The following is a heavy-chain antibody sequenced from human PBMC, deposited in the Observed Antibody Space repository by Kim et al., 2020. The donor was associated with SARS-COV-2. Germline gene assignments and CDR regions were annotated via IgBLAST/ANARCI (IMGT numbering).Heavy chain of an antibody. J-gene: IGHJ5*02. CDR3: ATDSGFGSGSYMAWGFDP. D-gene: IGHD3-10*01. CDR2: FDPEDGET. Sequence: ASVKVSCKVSGYTLTELSMHWVRQAPGKGLEWMGGFDPEDGETIYAQKFQGRVTMTEDTSTDTAYMELSSLRSEDTAVYYCATDSGFGSGSYMAWGFDPWGQGTLVTVSS. CDR1: GYTLTELS. V-gene: IGHV1-24*01.